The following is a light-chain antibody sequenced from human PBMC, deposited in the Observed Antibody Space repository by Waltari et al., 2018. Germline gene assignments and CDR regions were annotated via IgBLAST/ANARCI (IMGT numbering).Light chain of an antibody. CDR3: QQYLSAPRT. Sequence: DIVMTQSPDSLAVSLGERATLNCKSSESVIYDSDNKNYLAWYQQKPGQPPKLLIPRASIRESGVPDRFSGSGSGTDFTLTISSLQAEDVAVYYCQQYLSAPRTFGQGTVLEIK. CDR1: ESVIYDSDNKNY. V-gene: IGKV4-1*01. CDR2: RAS. J-gene: IGKJ2*02.